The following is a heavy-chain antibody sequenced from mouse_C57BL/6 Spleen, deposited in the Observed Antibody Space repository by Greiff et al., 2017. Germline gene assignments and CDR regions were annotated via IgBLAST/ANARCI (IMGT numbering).Heavy chain of an antibody. CDR1: GYTFTSYG. V-gene: IGHV1-81*01. CDR2: IYPRSGNT. Sequence: QVQLQQSGAELARPGASVKLSCKASGYTFTSYGISWVKQRTGQGLEWIGEIYPRSGNTYYNEKFKGKATLTAAKSSSTAYMELRSLTSEDSAVYFCAGCCERDLGFDYWGQGTTLTVSS. D-gene: IGHD3-3*01. J-gene: IGHJ2*01. CDR3: AGCCERDLGFDY.